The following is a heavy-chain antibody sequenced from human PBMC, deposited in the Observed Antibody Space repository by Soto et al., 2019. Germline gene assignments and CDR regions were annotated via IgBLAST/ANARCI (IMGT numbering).Heavy chain of an antibody. D-gene: IGHD3-10*01. CDR2: TYYRGNT. Sequence: QVQLQESGPGLVKPSQTLTLTCIVSDDSITGGGYFWTWIRQLPGKGLEWLGSTYYRGNTFYNPSLRSRGTISLNPSQSRVSLRVTSVTAADTAIYFCARGGSGTYHVWGQGTLVIVSS. CDR1: DDSITGGGYF. J-gene: IGHJ4*02. V-gene: IGHV4-31*02. CDR3: ARGGSGTYHV.